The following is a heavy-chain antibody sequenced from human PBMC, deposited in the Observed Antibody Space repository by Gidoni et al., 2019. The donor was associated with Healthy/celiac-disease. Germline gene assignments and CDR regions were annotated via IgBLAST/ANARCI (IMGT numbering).Heavy chain of an antibody. D-gene: IGHD2-2*01. Sequence: QVQLQESGPGLVTPSETLSLTCTASGGPISCYYGSWIRQPPGKGLDWIGYIYYSGSTNYNPSLKSRVTISVDTSKNQFSLKLSSVTAADTAVYYCARVLGYCSSTSCSGPFDPWGQGTLVTVSS. J-gene: IGHJ5*02. CDR3: ARVLGYCSSTSCSGPFDP. CDR2: IYYSGST. V-gene: IGHV4-59*01. CDR1: GGPISCYY.